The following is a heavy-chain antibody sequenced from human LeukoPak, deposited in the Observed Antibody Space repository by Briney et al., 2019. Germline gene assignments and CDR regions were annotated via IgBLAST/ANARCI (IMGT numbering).Heavy chain of an antibody. D-gene: IGHD2-2*01. CDR3: ARVAIYCSSTSCYHCWFDP. J-gene: IGHJ5*02. V-gene: IGHV4-59*08. Sequence: SETLSLTCTVSGGSISSYYWSWIRQPPGKGLEWIGYIYYSGSTNYNPSLKSRVTISVDTSKNQFSLKLSSVTAADTAVYYCARVAIYCSSTSCYHCWFDPWGQGTLVTVSS. CDR1: GGSISSYY. CDR2: IYYSGST.